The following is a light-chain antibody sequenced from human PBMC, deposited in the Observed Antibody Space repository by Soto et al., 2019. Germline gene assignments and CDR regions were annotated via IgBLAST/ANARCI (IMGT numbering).Light chain of an antibody. CDR3: QQYDTYWT. J-gene: IGKJ1*01. V-gene: IGKV1-5*03. CDR1: QSISNW. Sequence: DIQMTQSPSTLSASVGDRVIITCRASQSISNWLAWYQHKPGKAPNLLIYKASSLKSGVPSRFSGSGSGTEFTLTIRSLQPDDFATYYCQQYDTYWTFGQGTKVDIK. CDR2: KAS.